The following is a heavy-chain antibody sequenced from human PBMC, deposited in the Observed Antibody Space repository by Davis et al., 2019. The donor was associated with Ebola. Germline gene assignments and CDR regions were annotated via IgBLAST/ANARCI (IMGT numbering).Heavy chain of an antibody. D-gene: IGHD3-22*01. CDR3: ARDRRRVGYYDSSGLYYFDY. CDR2: IKQDGSEK. V-gene: IGHV3-7*01. CDR1: GFTVSSNY. Sequence: GESLKISCAASGFTVSSNYMSWVRQAPGKGLEWVANIKQDGSEKYYVDSVKGRFTISRDNAKNSLYLQMNSLRAEDTAVYYCARDRRRVGYYDSSGLYYFDYWGQGTLVTVSS. J-gene: IGHJ4*02.